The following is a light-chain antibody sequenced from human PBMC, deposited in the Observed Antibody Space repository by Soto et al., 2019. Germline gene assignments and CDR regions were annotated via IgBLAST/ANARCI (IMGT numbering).Light chain of an antibody. V-gene: IGKV3-20*01. CDR2: GAS. CDR1: QTLSSSY. Sequence: EIVLTQSPGTLSLSPGERATLSCRASQTLSSSYLAWYQQKPGRAPRLLIYGASNRATGIPDRFSGSGSGTDFTLTINRLEPYFFSVYYRQEHRTFPLPFSQGPRLAI. CDR3: QEHRTFPLP. J-gene: IGKJ1*01.